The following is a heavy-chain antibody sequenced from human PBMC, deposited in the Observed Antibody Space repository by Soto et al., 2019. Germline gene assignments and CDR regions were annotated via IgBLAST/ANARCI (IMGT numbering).Heavy chain of an antibody. CDR2: INYGGST. CDR1: GGSISSSSYY. Sequence: SETLSLTCTVSGGSISSSSYYWGWFRQPPGKGLGGMGSINYGGSTYYNPSHKSRVTISVATSKNQFSLKLISVTAADTAVYYCARVDCTNGVCYYYGMDVWGQGTTVTVSS. V-gene: IGHV4-39*07. J-gene: IGHJ6*02. D-gene: IGHD2-8*01. CDR3: ARVDCTNGVCYYYGMDV.